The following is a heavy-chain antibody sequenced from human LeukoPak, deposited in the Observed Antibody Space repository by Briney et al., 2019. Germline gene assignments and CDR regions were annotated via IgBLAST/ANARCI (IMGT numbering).Heavy chain of an antibody. CDR1: GFTVRRYA. V-gene: IGHV3-23*01. J-gene: IGHJ4*02. CDR2: ISGTGIRT. Sequence: PGGSLRLSCVASGFTVRRYAMGWVRQAPGKGLEWVSAISGTGIRTYYADSVKGRFTISRDNSKNTLYLQMNSLRAEDTAVYYCAKMRPEIVVVAEIDYWGQGTLVTVSS. CDR3: AKMRPEIVVVAEIDY. D-gene: IGHD2-15*01.